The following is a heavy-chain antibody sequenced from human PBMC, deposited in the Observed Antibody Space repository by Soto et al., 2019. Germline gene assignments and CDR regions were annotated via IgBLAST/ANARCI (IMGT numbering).Heavy chain of an antibody. CDR3: AGKDDYGDYAPGGY. Sequence: QVQLVESGGGVVQPGRSLRLSCAASGFSFSSYGMHWVRQAPGKGLEWLAVIWSDGSKKYYADSVKGRFTVSRDNSENTLYLQMNSLTAEDTAVYYCAGKDDYGDYAPGGYWGQGTLVIVSS. D-gene: IGHD4-17*01. CDR1: GFSFSSYG. V-gene: IGHV3-33*01. CDR2: IWSDGSKK. J-gene: IGHJ4*02.